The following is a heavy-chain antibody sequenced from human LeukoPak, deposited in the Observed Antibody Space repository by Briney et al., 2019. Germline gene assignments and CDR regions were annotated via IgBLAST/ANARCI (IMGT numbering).Heavy chain of an antibody. CDR1: GFTISSNW. CDR2: IKQDGSDK. D-gene: IGHD2-8*01. CDR3: AREASLSCTNNKCYWAFDY. Sequence: QPGESLRLSCAASGFTISSNWMSWVRQAPGKGLEWVANIKQDGSDKYYVDSVKGRFTISRDNAKNSLYLQMNTLRAEDTAVYYCAREASLSCTNNKCYWAFDYWGQGTLVTVSS. V-gene: IGHV3-7*01. J-gene: IGHJ4*02.